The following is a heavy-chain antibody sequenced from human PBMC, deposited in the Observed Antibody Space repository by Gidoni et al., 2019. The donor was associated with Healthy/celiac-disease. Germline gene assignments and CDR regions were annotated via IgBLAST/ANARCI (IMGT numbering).Heavy chain of an antibody. Sequence: QVQLQESGPGLVKPSETLSLTCTVSGGSISSYYWSWIRQPPGKGLEWIGYIYYSGSTNYNPSLKSRVTISVDTSKNQFSLKLSSVTAADTDVYYCARGGVGASDYWGQGTLVTVSS. CDR1: GGSISSYY. CDR2: IYYSGST. CDR3: ARGGVGASDY. D-gene: IGHD1-26*01. V-gene: IGHV4-59*01. J-gene: IGHJ4*02.